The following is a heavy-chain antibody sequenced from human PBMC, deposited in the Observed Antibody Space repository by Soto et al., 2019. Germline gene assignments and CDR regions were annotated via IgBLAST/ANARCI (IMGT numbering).Heavy chain of an antibody. J-gene: IGHJ4*02. CDR2: ISYDGSNK. CDR1: GFTFSSYA. Sequence: GGSLRLSCAASGFTFSSYAMHWVRQAPGKGLEWVAVISYDGSNKYYADSVKGRFTISRDNSKNTLYLQMNSLRAEDTAVYYCAPTSLRTSCYGHCDYWGQGTLVTVSS. V-gene: IGHV3-30-3*01. D-gene: IGHD2-2*01. CDR3: APTSLRTSCYGHCDY.